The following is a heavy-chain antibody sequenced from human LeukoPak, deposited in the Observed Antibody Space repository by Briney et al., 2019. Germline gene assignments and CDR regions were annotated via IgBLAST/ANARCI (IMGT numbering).Heavy chain of an antibody. Sequence: GASVKVSCKASGYTFTSYDINWVRQATGQGLEWMGWMNPNSGNTGYAQKFQGRVTMTRNTSISTAYMELSSLRSEDTAVYYCARGMVRGVTRDNWFDPWGQGTLVTVSS. D-gene: IGHD3-10*01. CDR3: ARGMVRGVTRDNWFDP. CDR2: MNPNSGNT. CDR1: GYTFTSYD. J-gene: IGHJ5*02. V-gene: IGHV1-8*01.